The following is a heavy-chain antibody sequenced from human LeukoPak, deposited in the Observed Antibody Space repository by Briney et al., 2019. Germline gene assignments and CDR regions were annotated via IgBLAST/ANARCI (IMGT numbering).Heavy chain of an antibody. J-gene: IGHJ6*02. D-gene: IGHD2-15*01. CDR1: RFTFSSYA. CDR3: ARETRYCSGGSCYSGMDV. Sequence: GGSLRLSCAASRFTFSSYAIHWVRQAPGKGLEWVAVISHDGSNKNYADSVKGRFTISRDNSKNTLYLQMNSLRAEDTAVYYCARETRYCSGGSCYSGMDVWGQGTTVTVSS. CDR2: ISHDGSNK. V-gene: IGHV3-30-3*01.